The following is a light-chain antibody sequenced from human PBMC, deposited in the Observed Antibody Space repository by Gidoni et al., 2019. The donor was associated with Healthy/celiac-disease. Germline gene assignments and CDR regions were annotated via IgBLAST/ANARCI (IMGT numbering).Light chain of an antibody. CDR1: QSVSSN. Sequence: ATLSCRASQSVSSNLAWYQQKPGQAPRLLIYGASTRATGIPARFSGSGSGTEFTLTISSLQSEDFAVYYCQQYNNWPPITFGHXTRLEIK. CDR2: GAS. V-gene: IGKV3-15*01. CDR3: QQYNNWPPIT. J-gene: IGKJ5*01.